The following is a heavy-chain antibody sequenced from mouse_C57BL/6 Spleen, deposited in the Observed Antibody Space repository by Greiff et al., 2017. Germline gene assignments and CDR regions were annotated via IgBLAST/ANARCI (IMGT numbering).Heavy chain of an antibody. CDR3: ARIARDYYGSSLAMDY. CDR1: GFLLSTFGMG. D-gene: IGHD1-1*01. Sequence: QVTLKESGPGILQPSQTLSLTCSFSGFLLSTFGMGVGWIRQPSGKGLEWLAHIWWDDDKYYNPALKSRLTISKDTSKNQVFLKIANVDTADTATYYCARIARDYYGSSLAMDYWGQGTSVTVSS. J-gene: IGHJ4*01. CDR2: IWWDDDK. V-gene: IGHV8-8*01.